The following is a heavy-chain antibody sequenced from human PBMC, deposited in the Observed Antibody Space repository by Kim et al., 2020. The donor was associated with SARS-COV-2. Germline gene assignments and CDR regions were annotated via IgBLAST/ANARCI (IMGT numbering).Heavy chain of an antibody. V-gene: IGHV4-39*01. Sequence: LKSRVTIPVDASKNQFSLKLSSVTAADTAVYYCARLVSYYYVSGSHFDYWGQGTLVTVSS. CDR3: ARLVSYYYVSGSHFDY. D-gene: IGHD3-10*01. J-gene: IGHJ4*02.